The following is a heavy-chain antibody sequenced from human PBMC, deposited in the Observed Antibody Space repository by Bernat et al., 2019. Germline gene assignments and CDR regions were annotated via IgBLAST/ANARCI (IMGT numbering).Heavy chain of an antibody. J-gene: IGHJ6*02. V-gene: IGHV3-33*01. CDR1: GFTFNNYG. CDR2: IWHDGSNE. D-gene: IGHD3-10*01. CDR3: TRVGTITMVRGVIASRIYAMEV. Sequence: QVQLVESGGGVVQPGRSLRLSCAASGFTFNNYGMHWVRQAPGKGLEWVAVIWHDGSNEYYADSVKGRFTISRDNSRNTLYLQMNSLRAEDTAVYYCTRVGTITMVRGVIASRIYAMEVWGQGTTVTVTS.